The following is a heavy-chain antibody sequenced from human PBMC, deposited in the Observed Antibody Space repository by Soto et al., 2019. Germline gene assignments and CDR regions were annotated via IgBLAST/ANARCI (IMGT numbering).Heavy chain of an antibody. CDR2: IRNKVNSYTT. Sequence: EVQLVESGGGLVQPGGSLRLSCAASGFTFSDHYMDWVRQAPGKGLEWVGRIRNKVNSYTTEYAASVKGRFTMSRDDLQKSLYLQMNTLKTEDTAVYYCVSAGVTVTPFYFDYWGQGTLVAVSS. CDR1: GFTFSDHY. D-gene: IGHD4-17*01. CDR3: VSAGVTVTPFYFDY. J-gene: IGHJ4*02. V-gene: IGHV3-72*01.